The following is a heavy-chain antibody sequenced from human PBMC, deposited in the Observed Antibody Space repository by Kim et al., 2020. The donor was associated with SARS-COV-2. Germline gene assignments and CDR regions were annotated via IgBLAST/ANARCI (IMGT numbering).Heavy chain of an antibody. V-gene: IGHV3-30-3*01. J-gene: IGHJ4*02. CDR1: GFTFSSYA. CDR3: ARDRAMIVVVMIDY. Sequence: GGSLRLSCAASGFTFSSYAMHWVRQAPGKGLEWVAVISYDGSNKYYADSVKGRFTISRDNSKNTLYLQMNSLRAEDTAVYYRARDRAMIVVVMIDYWGQGTLVTVSS. CDR2: ISYDGSNK. D-gene: IGHD3-22*01.